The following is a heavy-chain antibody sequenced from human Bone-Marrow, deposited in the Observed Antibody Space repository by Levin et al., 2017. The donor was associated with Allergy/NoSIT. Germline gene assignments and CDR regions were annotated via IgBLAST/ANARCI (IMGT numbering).Heavy chain of an antibody. V-gene: IGHV4-39*01. CDR2: IYYTGST. CDR3: VRHKHYYYYYMDV. J-gene: IGHJ6*03. CDR1: GGSISSSSYY. Sequence: KPSETLSLTCTVSGGSISSSSYYWGWIRQPPGTGLKWIGSIYYTGSTYYNPSLKNRVTISIDTSKNQFSLKLSSVTAADTAFYYCVRHKHYYYYYMDVWGKGTTVTVSS.